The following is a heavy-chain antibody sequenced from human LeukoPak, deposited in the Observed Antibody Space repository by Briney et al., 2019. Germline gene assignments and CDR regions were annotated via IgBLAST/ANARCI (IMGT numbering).Heavy chain of an antibody. V-gene: IGHV4-59*01. D-gene: IGHD2-15*01. CDR2: IYYSGST. CDR3: ARESCSLGSCYYRTADY. CDR1: GGSISSYY. J-gene: IGHJ4*02. Sequence: PSETLSLTCTVSGGSISSYYWSWIRQPPGKGLEWIGYIYYSGSTNYNPSLKSRVTISVDTSKNQFSLKLSSVTAADTAVYYCARESCSLGSCYYRTADYWGQGTLVTVSS.